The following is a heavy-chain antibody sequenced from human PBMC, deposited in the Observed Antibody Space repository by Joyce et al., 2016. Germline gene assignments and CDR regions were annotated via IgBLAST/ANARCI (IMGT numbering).Heavy chain of an antibody. CDR3: AHAPATDRYYGMDV. D-gene: IGHD6-25*01. J-gene: IGHJ6*02. CDR1: GFSLSTSGVG. CDR2: IYWDDDK. V-gene: IGHV2-5*02. Sequence: QVTLKESGPTLVKPTQTLTLTCTFSGFSLSTSGVGVGWIRQPPGKALEWLALIYWDDDKRYSSSLKSRLTINKDTSKNQVVLTMTNMDPVDTATYYCAHAPATDRYYGMDVWGQGTTVTVSS.